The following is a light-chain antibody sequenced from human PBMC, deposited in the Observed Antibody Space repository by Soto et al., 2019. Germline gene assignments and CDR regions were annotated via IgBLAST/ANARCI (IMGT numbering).Light chain of an antibody. CDR3: QQYGNSPQT. V-gene: IGKV3-11*01. CDR2: DAS. CDR1: QSVSSY. J-gene: IGKJ1*01. Sequence: EIVLTQSPATLSLSQGERVTTSCRASQSVSSYLAWYQQKPGQAPRLLIYDASNRATGIPARFSGSGSGTDFTLTISSLEPEDFAVYYCQQYGNSPQTFGQGTKVDNK.